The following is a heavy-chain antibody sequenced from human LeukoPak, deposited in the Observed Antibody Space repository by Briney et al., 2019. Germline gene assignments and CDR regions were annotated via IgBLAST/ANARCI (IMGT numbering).Heavy chain of an antibody. CDR1: GFTFSSYA. J-gene: IGHJ4*02. CDR3: ARGGVSGSSSPSVYFDY. V-gene: IGHV3-30*02. CDR2: IRFDGSDK. D-gene: IGHD6-6*01. Sequence: GGSLRLSCAASGFTFSSYAMSWVRQAPGKGLEWVTFIRFDGSDKYYADSVKGRFTISRDNSKNTLYLQMKSLRAEDTAVYYCARGGVSGSSSPSVYFDYWGQGTLVTVSS.